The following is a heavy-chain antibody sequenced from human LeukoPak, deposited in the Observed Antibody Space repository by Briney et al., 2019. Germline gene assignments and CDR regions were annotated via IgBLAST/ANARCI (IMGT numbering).Heavy chain of an antibody. CDR1: GFTFINYA. Sequence: GGSLRLSCAASGFTFINYAMNWVRQAPGKGLEGVSALSFSGLTTYYADSVRGRFTISRDNSKSTLYLQMNSLRAEDTALYYCAKVLTGIAAAGTTPDYWGQGTLVTVSS. D-gene: IGHD6-13*01. V-gene: IGHV3-23*01. CDR2: LSFSGLTT. J-gene: IGHJ4*02. CDR3: AKVLTGIAAAGTTPDY.